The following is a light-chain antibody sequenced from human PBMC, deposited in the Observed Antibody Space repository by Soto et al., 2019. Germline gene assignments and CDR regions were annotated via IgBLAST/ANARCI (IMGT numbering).Light chain of an antibody. J-gene: IGKJ1*01. CDR1: ESVVTKY. CDR3: QQYGNPPRT. V-gene: IGKV3-20*01. CDR2: RAS. Sequence: EIVLTPSPGTLSLSPGERATLSCRATESVVTKYLARYQQKPGQAPRILIYRASNRAIDIPDGFSGSGSGTDFPLTIIRLEPEDFAMYYCQQYGNPPRTFGHVTKVDNK.